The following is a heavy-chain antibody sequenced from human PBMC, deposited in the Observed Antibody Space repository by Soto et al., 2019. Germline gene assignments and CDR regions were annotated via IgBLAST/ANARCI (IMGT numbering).Heavy chain of an antibody. J-gene: IGHJ5*02. CDR3: AGQWAAGYGAFDP. CDR2: IHDRGST. CDR1: GGSISTNRW. V-gene: IGHV4-4*02. Sequence: QVKLQESGPGLEKPSGTLSLTCAVSGGSISTNRWWTWVRQAPGKGLEWIGEIHDRGSTNYNLTLKSRAPVSIDRSKNQFSLEMRAVTAADTAVYYCAGQWAAGYGAFDPWGQGNLVTVSS. D-gene: IGHD3-9*01.